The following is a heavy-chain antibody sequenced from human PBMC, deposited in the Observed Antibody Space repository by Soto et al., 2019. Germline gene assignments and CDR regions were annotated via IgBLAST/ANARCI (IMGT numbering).Heavy chain of an antibody. CDR2: ISGSGGST. D-gene: IGHD3-9*01. CDR1: GFTFSSYA. J-gene: IGHJ3*02. CDR3: AKVEGLRYFDWSRSSANKVGFEI. V-gene: IGHV3-23*01. Sequence: PGGSLRLSCAASGFTFSSYAMSWVRQAPGKGLEWVSAISGSGGSTYYADSVKGRFTISRDNSKNTLYLQMNSLRAEDTAVYYCAKVEGLRYFDWSRSSANKVGFEIWGQGTMVTVPS.